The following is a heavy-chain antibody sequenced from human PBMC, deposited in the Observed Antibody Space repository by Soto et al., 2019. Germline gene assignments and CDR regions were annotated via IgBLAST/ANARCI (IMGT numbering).Heavy chain of an antibody. CDR3: ASGGSSLNFDS. J-gene: IGHJ4*02. V-gene: IGHV3-74*03. D-gene: IGHD6-6*01. CDR1: GFTFSSYW. CDR2: SNSDGSST. Sequence: GGSLRLSCAASGFTFSSYWMHWVRQAPGKGLVWVSRSNSDGSSTTYADSVKGRFTISRDNAKNTLYLQMNSLRAEDTAVYYCASGGSSLNFDSWGQGTLVTVSS.